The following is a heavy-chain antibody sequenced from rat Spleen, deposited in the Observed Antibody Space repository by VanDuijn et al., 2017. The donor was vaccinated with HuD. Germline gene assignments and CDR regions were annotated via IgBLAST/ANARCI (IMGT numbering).Heavy chain of an antibody. CDR1: GFTFSDYN. Sequence: EVQLVESGGGLVQPGRSLKLSCAASGFTFSDYNMAWVRQAPKKGLEWVATIDYDGTGTYYRDSVKGRFTVSRENAKSTLYLQMNSLRSEDTATYYCARPHSSHYVMDAWGQGASVTVSS. D-gene: IGHD1-8*01. CDR3: ARPHSSHYVMDA. J-gene: IGHJ4*01. V-gene: IGHV5-7*01. CDR2: IDYDGTGT.